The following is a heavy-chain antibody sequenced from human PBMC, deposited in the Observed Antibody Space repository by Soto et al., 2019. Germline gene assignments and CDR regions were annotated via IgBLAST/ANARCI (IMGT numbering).Heavy chain of an antibody. V-gene: IGHV3-7*03. Sequence: LRLSCAASGFTFSIYAMTWVRQSPGKGLEWVANIKQDGSEKYYVDSVKGRFTISRDNAKNSLYLQMNSLRAEDTAVYYCAREGDSSSYFDYWGQGTLVTVSS. CDR1: GFTFSIYA. J-gene: IGHJ4*02. CDR3: AREGDSSSYFDY. CDR2: IKQDGSEK. D-gene: IGHD6-6*01.